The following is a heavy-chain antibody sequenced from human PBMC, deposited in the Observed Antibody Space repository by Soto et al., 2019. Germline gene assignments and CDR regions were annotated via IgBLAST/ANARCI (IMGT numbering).Heavy chain of an antibody. Sequence: QVQLVQSGAEVKKPESSVKVSCKASGGTFSSFTISWVRQAPGQGLEWMGGIIPIYGTANYAQKFQGRVTITADASTRTAYMELSSLRSEDTAVYYCAKDRRADWESYYYYAMDVWGQGTTVTVSS. CDR1: GGTFSSFT. CDR2: IIPIYGTA. J-gene: IGHJ6*02. V-gene: IGHV1-69*01. D-gene: IGHD1-26*01. CDR3: AKDRRADWESYYYYAMDV.